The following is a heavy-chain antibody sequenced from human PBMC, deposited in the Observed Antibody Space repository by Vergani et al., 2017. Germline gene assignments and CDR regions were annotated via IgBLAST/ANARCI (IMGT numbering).Heavy chain of an antibody. Sequence: QVQLQESGPGLVKPSQTLSLTCTVSGGSISSGGYYWSWIRQNPGKGLEWIGYIYYSGSTYYNPSLKSRVTISVDTSKNQFSLQLSSVTAADTAVYYCARYCSSTSCLGGKEIDPWGQGTLVTVSS. J-gene: IGHJ5*02. V-gene: IGHV4-31*03. CDR3: ARYCSSTSCLGGKEIDP. CDR1: GGSISSGGYY. D-gene: IGHD2-2*01. CDR2: IYYSGST.